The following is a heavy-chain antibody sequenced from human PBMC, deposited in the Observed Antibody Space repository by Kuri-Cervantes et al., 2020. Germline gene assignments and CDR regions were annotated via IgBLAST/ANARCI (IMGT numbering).Heavy chain of an antibody. CDR3: ARDTRGSIQLWLGYYYYYGMDV. CDR1: GFTFSSYG. Sequence: GGSLRLSCAASGFTFSSYGMHWVRQAPGKGLEWVAVIWYDGSNKYYADSVKGRFTISRDNSKNTLYLQMNSLRAEDTAVYYCARDTRGSIQLWLGYYYYYGMDVWGQGTTVTVSS. J-gene: IGHJ6*02. CDR2: IWYDGSNK. V-gene: IGHV3-33*01. D-gene: IGHD5-18*01.